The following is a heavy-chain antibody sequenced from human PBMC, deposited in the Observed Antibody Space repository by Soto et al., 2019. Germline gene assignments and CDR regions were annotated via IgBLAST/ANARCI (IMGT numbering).Heavy chain of an antibody. D-gene: IGHD6-13*01. V-gene: IGHV1-2*02. CDR1: GYTFTGYY. Sequence: ASVKVSCKASGYTFTGYYMHWLRQAPGQGLEWMGWINPNSGGTNYAQKFQGRVTMTRDTSISTAYMELSRLRSDDTAVYYCARDEGIAAAGLDPWGQGTLVTVSS. J-gene: IGHJ5*02. CDR2: INPNSGGT. CDR3: ARDEGIAAAGLDP.